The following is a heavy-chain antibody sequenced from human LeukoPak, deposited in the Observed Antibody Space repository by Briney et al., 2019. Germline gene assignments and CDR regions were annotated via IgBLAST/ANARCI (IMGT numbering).Heavy chain of an antibody. D-gene: IGHD1-26*01. CDR3: ARDRRGGQGD. V-gene: IGHV4-61*02. CDR1: GGSITTSSDY. J-gene: IGHJ4*02. CDR2: VYTSGST. Sequence: SQTLSLTCTVAGGSITTSSDYWSWIRQSAGKGLEWIGRVYTSGSTNYNPSLKIRVTVALATSKHQFSLKLRYATAADTAVYYCARDRRGGQGDWGQGTLVTVSS.